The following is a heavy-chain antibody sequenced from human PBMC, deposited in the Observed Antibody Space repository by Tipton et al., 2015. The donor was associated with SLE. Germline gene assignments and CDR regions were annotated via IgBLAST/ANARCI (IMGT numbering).Heavy chain of an antibody. V-gene: IGHV3-23*01. Sequence: SLRLSCAASGFTISTNAMSWVRQAPGKGLEWVSSIIDGGTTYYTDSVKGRFTISRDNSKNTLYLQMNSLRAEDTAVYYCAKRPVTTATVYFDYWGQGTLVTVSS. CDR3: AKRPVTTATVYFDY. J-gene: IGHJ4*02. D-gene: IGHD4-17*01. CDR2: IIDGGTT. CDR1: GFTISTNA.